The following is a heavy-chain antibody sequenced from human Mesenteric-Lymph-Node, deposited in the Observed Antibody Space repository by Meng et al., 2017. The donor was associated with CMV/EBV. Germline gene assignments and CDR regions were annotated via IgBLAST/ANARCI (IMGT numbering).Heavy chain of an antibody. CDR2: VYFRGST. J-gene: IGHJ4*02. D-gene: IGHD5-12*01. CDR3: ARGGVATMHPFDY. V-gene: IGHV4-61*01. Sequence: VSGGSVSSGTYYWSWIRQPPGKGLEWIGYVYFRGSTRYNPSFKSRVTISVDTSKNQFSLRLSSVTAADTAMYYCARGGVATMHPFDYWGQGTLVTVSS. CDR1: GGSVSSGTYY.